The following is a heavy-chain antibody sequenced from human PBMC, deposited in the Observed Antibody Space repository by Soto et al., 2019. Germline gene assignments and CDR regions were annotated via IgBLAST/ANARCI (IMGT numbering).Heavy chain of an antibody. J-gene: IGHJ4*01. CDR1: GGYITSYY. Sequence: QVQLQESGPGLVKPSETLSLTCTVSGGYITSYYWSWIRQPPGKGLEWIGYIHTSGSTSYNPSLQSRVTISADVSKNQFSPDLRSVSAADTAVYYCARRWSGTDYWGHGTLVTVSS. V-gene: IGHV4-59*01. CDR3: ARRWSGTDY. D-gene: IGHD3-10*01. CDR2: IHTSGST.